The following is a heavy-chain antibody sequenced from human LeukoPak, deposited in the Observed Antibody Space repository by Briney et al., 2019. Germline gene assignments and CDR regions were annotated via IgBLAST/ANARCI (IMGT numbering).Heavy chain of an antibody. CDR1: GDSVSSNSAA. V-gene: IGHV6-1*01. Sequence: SQTLSLTCAISGDSVSSNSAAWNWSRQSPSRGLEWLGRTYYRSKWYNDYAVSVKSRITINPDTSKNQFSLQLNSVTPEDTAVYYCARSIAAAGTYYYYGMDVWGQGTTVTVSS. J-gene: IGHJ6*02. CDR3: ARSIAAAGTYYYYGMDV. D-gene: IGHD6-13*01. CDR2: TYYRSKWYN.